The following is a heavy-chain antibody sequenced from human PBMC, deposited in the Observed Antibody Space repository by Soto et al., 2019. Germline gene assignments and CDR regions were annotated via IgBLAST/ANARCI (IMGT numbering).Heavy chain of an antibody. J-gene: IGHJ4*02. Sequence: QVQLQQWGAGLLKPSETLSLTCAVYGGSFSAYXXXXXRQPPGKGLEWIGEINHSGSTNYNPSLKXRVTISVXXXXXXXXXXXSSVTAADTAVYYCARGQSSLLLDCWGQGILVTVSS. CDR3: ARGQSSLLLDC. V-gene: IGHV4-34*01. CDR1: GGSFSAYX. CDR2: INHSGST. D-gene: IGHD2-8*02.